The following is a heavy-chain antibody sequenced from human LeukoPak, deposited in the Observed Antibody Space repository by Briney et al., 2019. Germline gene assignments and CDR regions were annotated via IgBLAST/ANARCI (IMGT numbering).Heavy chain of an antibody. D-gene: IGHD3-22*01. V-gene: IGHV3-64D*06. CDR1: GFTFSSYA. CDR3: ARARNDYDTSSFSALDY. J-gene: IGHJ4*02. CDR2: ISSNGGST. Sequence: GGSLRLSCSASGFTFSSYAMHWGRQAPGKGLEYVSAISSNGGSTYYADSVKGRFTISRDNSKNTLYLQMSSLRAEDTAVYYCARARNDYDTSSFSALDYWGQGTLVTVSS.